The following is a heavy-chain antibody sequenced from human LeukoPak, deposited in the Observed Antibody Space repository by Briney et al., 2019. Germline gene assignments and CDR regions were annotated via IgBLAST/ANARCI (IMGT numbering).Heavy chain of an antibody. J-gene: IGHJ2*01. V-gene: IGHV3-23*01. D-gene: IGHD1-26*01. CDR1: GFTFSSYA. CDR3: AKAVGATRWYFDL. CDR2: ISGSGAGT. Sequence: GGSLRLSCTGSGFTFSSYAMTWIRQAPGKGLEWVSSISGSGAGTYYADSVKGRFTISRDNSKNTLYLQMNSLRAEDTAVYYCAKAVGATRWYFDLWGRGTLVTVSS.